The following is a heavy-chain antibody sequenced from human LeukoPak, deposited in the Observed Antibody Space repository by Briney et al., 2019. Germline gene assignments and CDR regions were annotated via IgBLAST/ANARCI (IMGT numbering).Heavy chain of an antibody. CDR2: ISNDGNNK. CDR1: GFTFSNYG. Sequence: GGSLRLSCAASGFTFSNYGMHWVRQAPGKGLEWVTVISNDGNNKYYANSVKGRFTISRDNSKNTLYLQLNSLRTEDTAVYYCAKDREDGYNYFFDYWGQGTLVTVSS. V-gene: IGHV3-30*18. J-gene: IGHJ4*02. CDR3: AKDREDGYNYFFDY. D-gene: IGHD5-24*01.